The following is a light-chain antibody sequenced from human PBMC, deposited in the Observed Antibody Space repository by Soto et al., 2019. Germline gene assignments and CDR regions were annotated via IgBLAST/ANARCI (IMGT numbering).Light chain of an antibody. CDR2: GAS. CDR1: QSVRSN. CDR3: QQYNTWPPT. Sequence: EIVMPQSPATLSASPWERATLSCRASQSVRSNLAWYQQKPGQAPRLLIYGASTRATGIPARFSGSGSGTEFTLSIGSLQSEDFAIYYCQQYNTWPPTFGQGTKVDIK. J-gene: IGKJ1*01. V-gene: IGKV3-15*01.